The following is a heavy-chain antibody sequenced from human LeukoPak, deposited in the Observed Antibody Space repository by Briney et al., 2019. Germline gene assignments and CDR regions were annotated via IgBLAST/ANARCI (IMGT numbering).Heavy chain of an antibody. Sequence: GSLRLSCAASGFTFSSYSMNWVRQAPGKGLEWASSISSSSSYIYYADSVKGRFTISRDNAKNSLYLQMNSLRAEDTAVYYCAREGRYSGWYQNWYFDLWGRGTLVTVSS. CDR3: AREGRYSGWYQNWYFDL. CDR2: ISSSSSYI. V-gene: IGHV3-21*01. J-gene: IGHJ2*01. D-gene: IGHD6-19*01. CDR1: GFTFSSYS.